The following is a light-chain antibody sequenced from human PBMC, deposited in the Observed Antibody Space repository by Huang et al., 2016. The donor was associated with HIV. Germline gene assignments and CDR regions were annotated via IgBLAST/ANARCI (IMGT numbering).Light chain of an antibody. J-gene: IGKJ5*01. CDR3: MQALQTPRT. CDR2: LGS. Sequence: DIVMTQSPLSLPVTPGEPASISCRSSQPLLHSNGYNYLDWYLQKPGQSPQLRIYLGSNRASGVPDRFSGSGSVTDFTLKISTVEAEDVGIYYCMQALQTPRTFGQGTRLEIK. CDR1: QPLLHSNGYNY. V-gene: IGKV2-28*01.